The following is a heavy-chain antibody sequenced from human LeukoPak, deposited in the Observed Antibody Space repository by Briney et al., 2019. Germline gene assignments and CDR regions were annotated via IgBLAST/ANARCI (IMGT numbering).Heavy chain of an antibody. V-gene: IGHV3-30-3*01. CDR1: GFTFNSYA. CDR2: ISYHGTNK. Sequence: PGGSLGLSCAASGFTFNSYAMHWVRQAPGKGLEWVAVISYHGTNKYYADSVKGRFTISRDNSKNTLYLQMNSLRTEDTAVYYCASRPEVGTAMAPYYWGQGTLVTVSS. D-gene: IGHD5-18*01. CDR3: ASRPEVGTAMAPYY. J-gene: IGHJ4*02.